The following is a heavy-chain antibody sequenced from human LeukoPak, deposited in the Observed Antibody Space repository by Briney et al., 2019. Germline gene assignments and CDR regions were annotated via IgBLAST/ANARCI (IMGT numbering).Heavy chain of an antibody. J-gene: IGHJ4*02. Sequence: GGSLGLSCTASGFTFSNFWMGWVRQAPGKGLEWVANIKQDETEKFYLGSVKGRFTISRDNAKNSLYLQMNSLRAEDTAVYYCAKDLRVGATRFDYWGQGTLVTVSS. CDR2: IKQDETEK. D-gene: IGHD1-26*01. CDR1: GFTFSNFW. V-gene: IGHV3-7*03. CDR3: AKDLRVGATRFDY.